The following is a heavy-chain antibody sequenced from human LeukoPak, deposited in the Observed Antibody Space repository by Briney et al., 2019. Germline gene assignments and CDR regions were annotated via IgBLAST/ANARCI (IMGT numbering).Heavy chain of an antibody. J-gene: IGHJ3*02. CDR3: ARDARYSSSPHDAFDI. CDR2: IYYTGST. V-gene: IGHV4-59*01. D-gene: IGHD6-6*01. Sequence: PSETLSLTCTVSGGSISSYYWSWIRQPPGKGLEWIGYIYYTGSTNYNPSLQSRVTISVDTSKTQFSLKLSSVTAADTAVYYCARDARYSSSPHDAFDIWGQGTKVTVSS. CDR1: GGSISSYY.